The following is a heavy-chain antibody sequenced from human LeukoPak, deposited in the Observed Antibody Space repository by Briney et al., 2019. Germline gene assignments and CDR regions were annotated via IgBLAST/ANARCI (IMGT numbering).Heavy chain of an antibody. J-gene: IGHJ5*02. CDR2: IIPIFGTA. Sequence: ASVKVSCKASGGTFSSYAISWVRQAPGQGLEWMGGIIPIFGTANYAQKFQGRVTMTTDTSTSTAYMELRSLSSDDTAVYYCARDRSERGDYYYVNWFDPWGQGTLVTVSS. CDR3: ARDRSERGDYYYVNWFDP. CDR1: GGTFSSYA. V-gene: IGHV1-69*05. D-gene: IGHD3-22*01.